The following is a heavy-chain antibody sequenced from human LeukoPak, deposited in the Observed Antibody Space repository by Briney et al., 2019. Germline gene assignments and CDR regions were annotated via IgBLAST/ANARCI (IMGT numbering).Heavy chain of an antibody. CDR3: ARKTCTTTSCLHP. D-gene: IGHD2-2*01. V-gene: IGHV1-8*01. Sequence: ASVKVSCKASGYMFINYDINWVRQAAGQGLEWMAWMTPKTENSGYAQRFQGRVTLTRDTSTDTAYMELSNLGSEDTAVYYCARKTCTTTSCLHPWGQGTLVTVSS. CDR1: GYMFINYD. CDR2: MTPKTENS. J-gene: IGHJ5*02.